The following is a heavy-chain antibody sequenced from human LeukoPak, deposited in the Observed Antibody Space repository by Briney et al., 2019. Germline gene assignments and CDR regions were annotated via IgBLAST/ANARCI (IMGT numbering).Heavy chain of an antibody. CDR2: IKQDGSEK. J-gene: IGHJ1*01. Sequence: GGSLRLSCAASGFTFSAYWMTWVRQAPGKGLEWVANIKQDGSEKYYVDSLKGRFTISRDNAKNSLYLQMNNLRAEDTAVYYCATSRTLDHWGQGTLVIVSS. D-gene: IGHD3-9*01. CDR1: GFTFSAYW. V-gene: IGHV3-7*05. CDR3: ATSRTLDH.